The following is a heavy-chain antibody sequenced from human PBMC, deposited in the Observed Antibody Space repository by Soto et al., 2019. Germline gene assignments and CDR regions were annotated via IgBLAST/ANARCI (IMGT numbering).Heavy chain of an antibody. V-gene: IGHV3-30-3*01. CDR2: ISYDGSNK. D-gene: IGHD5-18*01. CDR3: ASCRGYSYMYGMDV. CDR1: GFTFSSYA. Sequence: PGGSLRLSCAASGFTFSSYAMHWVRQAPGKGLEWVAVISYDGSNKYYADSVKGRFTISRDNSKNTLYLQMNSLRAEDTAVYYCASCRGYSYMYGMDVWGQGTTVTVSS. J-gene: IGHJ6*02.